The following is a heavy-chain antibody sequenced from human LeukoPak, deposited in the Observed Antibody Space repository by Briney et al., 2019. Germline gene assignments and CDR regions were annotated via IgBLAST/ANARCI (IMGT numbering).Heavy chain of an antibody. V-gene: IGHV1-46*01. CDR1: GYTFTSYY. Sequence: AASVRVSCKASGYTFTSYYMHWVRQAPGQGLEWRGIINPSGGGTSYAQKFQGRVTMTRDTSTSTVYMELSSLRSEDTAVYYCARNVVTGIAAASAPYYFDYWGQGTLVTVSS. CDR2: INPSGGGT. J-gene: IGHJ4*02. CDR3: ARNVVTGIAAASAPYYFDY. D-gene: IGHD6-13*01.